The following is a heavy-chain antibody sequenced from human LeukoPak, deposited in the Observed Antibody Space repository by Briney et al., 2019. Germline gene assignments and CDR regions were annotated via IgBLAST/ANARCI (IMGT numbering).Heavy chain of an antibody. CDR1: GFTFDDYG. V-gene: IGHV3-20*04. D-gene: IGHD3-22*01. J-gene: IGHJ4*02. CDR3: AREGNYYDSSGYPDY. Sequence: PGGSLRLTCAASGFTFDDYGMSWGRQAPGKGLELVSGINWNGGSTGYADSVKGRFTISRDNAKNSLYLQMNSLRAEDTALYYCAREGNYYDSSGYPDYWGQGTLVTVSS. CDR2: INWNGGST.